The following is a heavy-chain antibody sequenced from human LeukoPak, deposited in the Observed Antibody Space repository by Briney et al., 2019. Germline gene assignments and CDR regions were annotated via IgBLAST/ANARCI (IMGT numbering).Heavy chain of an antibody. V-gene: IGHV7-4-1*02. CDR1: GYTFTSYA. CDR3: AREHRQLWTIRRAFDY. CDR2: INTNTGNP. Sequence: ASVKVSCKASGYTFTSYAMNWVRQAPGQGLEWMGWINTNTGNPTYAQGFTGRFVFSLDTSVSTAYLQISSLKAEDTAVYYCAREHRQLWTIRRAFDYWGQGTLVTVSS. D-gene: IGHD5-18*01. J-gene: IGHJ4*02.